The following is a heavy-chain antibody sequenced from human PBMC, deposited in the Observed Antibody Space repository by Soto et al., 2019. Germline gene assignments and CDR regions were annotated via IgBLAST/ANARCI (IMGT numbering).Heavy chain of an antibody. V-gene: IGHV1-2*02. D-gene: IGHD6-19*01. J-gene: IGHJ4*02. CDR2: INPNSGGT. Sequence: QVQLVQSGAEVKKPGASVKVSCKASGYTFTGYYMHWVRQAPGQGLEWMGWINPNSGGTNYAQKFQGRVNMSRDTSISTAYMELSRLRSDDTAVYYCARADMLGVAGQRREDYWGQGTLVTVSS. CDR1: GYTFTGYY. CDR3: ARADMLGVAGQRREDY.